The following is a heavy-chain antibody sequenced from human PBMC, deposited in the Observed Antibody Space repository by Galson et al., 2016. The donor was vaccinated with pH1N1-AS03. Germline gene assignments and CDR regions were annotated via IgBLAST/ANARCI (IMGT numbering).Heavy chain of an antibody. D-gene: IGHD3/OR15-3a*01. CDR3: ASGWYDFWSGYLVDPFDY. Sequence: SLRLSCAASGFTFSDYYMSWIRQAPGKGLEWVSCITSSGSTGTTIYYADSVKGRFTISRDNAQNSLYLQMNSLRAEDTAIYYCASGWYDFWSGYLVDPFDYWGQGALVTVSS. V-gene: IGHV3-11*01. J-gene: IGHJ4*02. CDR1: GFTFSDYY. CDR2: ITSSGSTGTTI.